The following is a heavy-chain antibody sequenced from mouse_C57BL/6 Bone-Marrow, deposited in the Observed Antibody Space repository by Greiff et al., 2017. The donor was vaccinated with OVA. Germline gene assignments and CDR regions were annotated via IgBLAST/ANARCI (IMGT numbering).Heavy chain of an antibody. CDR1: GFSLTSYG. D-gene: IGHD1-1*01. J-gene: IGHJ4*01. V-gene: IGHV2-2*01. CDR2: IWSGGST. CDR3: ARNRDYYGSSPMDY. Sequence: VQGVESGPGLVQPSQSLSITCTVSGFSLTSYGVHWVRQSPGKGLEWLGVIWSGGSTDYNAAFISRLSISKDNSKSQVFFKMNSLQADDTAIYYCARNRDYYGSSPMDYWGQGTSVTVSS.